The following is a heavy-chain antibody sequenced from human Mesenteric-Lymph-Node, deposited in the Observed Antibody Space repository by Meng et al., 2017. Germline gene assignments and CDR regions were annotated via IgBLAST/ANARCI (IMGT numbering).Heavy chain of an antibody. Sequence: SETLSLTCAVYNGSFSGYYWSWIRQPPGEGLEWIGEINYSGSTNYNPSLKSRLTISVDRTKNQFSLNLRSVTAADTAVYFCARRVDGKEVPLGLRHSYYGLDVWGQGTTVTVSS. CDR3: ARRVDGKEVPLGLRHSYYGLDV. D-gene: IGHD2-2*01. CDR1: NGSFSGYY. J-gene: IGHJ6*02. CDR2: INYSGST. V-gene: IGHV4-34*01.